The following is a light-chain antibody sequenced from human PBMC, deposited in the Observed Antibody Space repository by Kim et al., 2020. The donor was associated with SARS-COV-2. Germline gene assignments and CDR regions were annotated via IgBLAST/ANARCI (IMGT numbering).Light chain of an antibody. Sequence: NFMLTQPHSVSESPGKTVTISCTGSGGNIVSNYVQWYQQRPDSAPTTVIFYNSQSASGVPDRFSGSIDSSSNSASLTISGLKTEDEADYYCQSFHSKKWVLGGGTQLTVL. V-gene: IGLV6-57*02. J-gene: IGLJ3*02. CDR3: QSFHSKKWV. CDR1: GGNIVSNY. CDR2: YNS.